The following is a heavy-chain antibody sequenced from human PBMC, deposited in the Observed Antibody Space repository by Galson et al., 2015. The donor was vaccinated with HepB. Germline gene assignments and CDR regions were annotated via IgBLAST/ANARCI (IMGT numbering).Heavy chain of an antibody. CDR3: ARDGGGGSWYTPHWYFDL. CDR2: ISYDGSNK. V-gene: IGHV3-30*04. J-gene: IGHJ2*01. Sequence: SLRLSCAASGFTFSSYAMHWVRQAPGKGLEWVAVISYDGSNKYYADSVKGRFTISRDNSKNTLYLQMNSLRAEDTAVYYCARDGGGGSWYTPHWYFDLWGRGTLVTVSS. D-gene: IGHD6-13*01. CDR1: GFTFSSYA.